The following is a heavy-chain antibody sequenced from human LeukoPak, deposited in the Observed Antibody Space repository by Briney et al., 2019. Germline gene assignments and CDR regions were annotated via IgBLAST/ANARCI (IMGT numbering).Heavy chain of an antibody. J-gene: IGHJ4*02. CDR1: GFTFSDYS. V-gene: IGHV3-48*01. CDR3: TRDGRAPDVVPSDH. CDR2: INGFSSAI. D-gene: IGHD2-21*01. Sequence: GGSLRLSCAASGFTFSDYSMNWVRQAPGKGPEWISYINGFSSAIYYADSVRGRFTISRENAKNSLSLQMNSLRAEDTAIYYCTRDGRAPDVVPSDHWGQGTLVTVSS.